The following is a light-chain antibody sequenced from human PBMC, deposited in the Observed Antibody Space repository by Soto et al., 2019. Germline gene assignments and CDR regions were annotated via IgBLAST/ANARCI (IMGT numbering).Light chain of an antibody. CDR1: QSLVHSDGLAY. Sequence: DVVMTQSPLSLPVTLGQPASISCRANQSLVHSDGLAYFRWLQQRQGRSPRRXIYKVSNRESGVPARFSGSGSGTDFALKISRVEAEDVGVYYCMQGTHWPITFGQGTRLEIK. J-gene: IGKJ5*01. CDR3: MQGTHWPIT. V-gene: IGKV2-30*02. CDR2: KVS.